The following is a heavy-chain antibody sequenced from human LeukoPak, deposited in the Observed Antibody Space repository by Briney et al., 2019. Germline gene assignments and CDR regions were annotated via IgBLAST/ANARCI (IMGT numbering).Heavy chain of an antibody. D-gene: IGHD3-3*01. V-gene: IGHV4-59*01. J-gene: IGHJ6*03. CDR3: ARDGGNGLYDFWSGYGYYYYMDV. Sequence: SETLSLTCAVYGGSFSGYYWNWIRQPPGKGLEWIGYIYYSGSTNYNPSLKSRVTISVDTSKNQFSLKLSSVTAADTAVYYCARDGGNGLYDFWSGYGYYYYMDVWGKGTTVTVSS. CDR2: IYYSGST. CDR1: GGSFSGYY.